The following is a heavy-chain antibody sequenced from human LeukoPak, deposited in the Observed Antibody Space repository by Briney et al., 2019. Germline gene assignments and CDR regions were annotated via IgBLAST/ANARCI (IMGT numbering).Heavy chain of an antibody. J-gene: IGHJ6*03. V-gene: IGHV7-4-1*02. CDR2: IKTNTGNP. D-gene: IGHD6-13*01. CDR3: ARVAGSSWYLYYYYYYYMDV. Sequence: GPVKVSCKASGYTFTSYAMNWVRQAPGQGLEWMGWIKTNTGNPTYAQGFTGRFVFSLDTSVSTAYLQISSLKAEDTAVYYCARVAGSSWYLYYYYYYYMDVWGEGTTVTVSS. CDR1: GYTFTSYA.